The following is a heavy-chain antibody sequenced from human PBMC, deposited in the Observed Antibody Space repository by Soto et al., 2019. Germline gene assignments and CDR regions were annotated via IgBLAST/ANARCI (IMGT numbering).Heavy chain of an antibody. D-gene: IGHD2-15*01. Sequence: EVQLVESGGGLVQPGGSLRLSCVASGFTFSSYWMHWVRQVPGEGLVWVSRINTDGSERNYADSVKGRFTVSRDNAKNTQYLQMNSLRVEDTAVYYCARDGEGYWGQGTLVTVSS. J-gene: IGHJ4*02. CDR2: INTDGSER. V-gene: IGHV3-74*01. CDR1: GFTFSSYW. CDR3: ARDGEGY.